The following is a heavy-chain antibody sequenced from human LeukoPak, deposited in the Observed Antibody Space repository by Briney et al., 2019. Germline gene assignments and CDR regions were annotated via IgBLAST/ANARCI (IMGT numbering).Heavy chain of an antibody. D-gene: IGHD3-10*01. Sequence: SVKVSCKASGGTFSSYAISWVRQAPGQGLEWMGGIIPIFGTANYAQKFQGRVTITADESTSTAYMELSSLRSEDTAVYYCARRPNPITMVRGQLGNWFDPWGQGTLVTVSS. CDR2: IIPIFGTA. CDR1: GGTFSSYA. CDR3: ARRPNPITMVRGQLGNWFDP. V-gene: IGHV1-69*13. J-gene: IGHJ5*02.